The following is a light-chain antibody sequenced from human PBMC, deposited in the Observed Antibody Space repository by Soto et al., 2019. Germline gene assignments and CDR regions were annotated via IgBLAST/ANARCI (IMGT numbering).Light chain of an antibody. CDR3: NSYAGDIIRFV. V-gene: IGLV2-14*01. J-gene: IGLJ1*01. CDR1: SSDVGAYKY. Sequence: QSVRTQAASVSGCPGQSVTISCTGTSSDVGAYKYVSWYQQHPGKAPKLMIYEVSNRPSGVSNRFSGSKSGNTASLTISGLQADDEADYYCNSYAGDIIRFVFGTGTKVTVL. CDR2: EVS.